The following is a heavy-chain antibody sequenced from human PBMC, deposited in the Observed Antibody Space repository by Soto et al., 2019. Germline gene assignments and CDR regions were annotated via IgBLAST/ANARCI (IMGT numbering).Heavy chain of an antibody. CDR1: GGSISSSNW. J-gene: IGHJ4*02. CDR2: IYHSGST. V-gene: IGHV4-4*02. CDR3: ARASLYGYPKTYYFDY. D-gene: IGHD3-10*01. Sequence: SETLSLTCAVSGGSISSSNWWSWARQPPGKGLEWIGEIYHSGSTNYNPSLKSRVTISVDKSKNQFSLKLSSVTAADTAGYYCARASLYGYPKTYYFDYWGQGTRVTVSS.